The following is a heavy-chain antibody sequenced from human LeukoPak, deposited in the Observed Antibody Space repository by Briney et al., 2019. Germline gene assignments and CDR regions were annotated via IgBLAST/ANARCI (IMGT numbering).Heavy chain of an antibody. CDR1: GFSFTNFW. CDR2: IHPEGNEK. V-gene: IGHV3-7*04. J-gene: IGHJ4*02. Sequence: GSLRLSCAVSGFSFTNFWMSWVRQAPGRGLEWVANIHPEGNEKYHVEPVKGRFTISRDNTKNLLFLQMNGLRVEDTAVYYCARGDAFSGDHWGQGTLVTVSS. CDR3: ARGDAFSGDH.